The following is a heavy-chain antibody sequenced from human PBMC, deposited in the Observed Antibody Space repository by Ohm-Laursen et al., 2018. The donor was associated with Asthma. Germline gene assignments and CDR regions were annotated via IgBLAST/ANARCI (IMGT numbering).Heavy chain of an antibody. CDR3: ARDPPVTTVTTGEYFDF. Sequence: SLRLSCTATGFTFSNYYMSWIRQAPGKGLEWVSYISTTSNTIYYADSVKGRFTISRDNAKSSLYLQMNNLRADDTAVYYCARDPPVTTVTTGEYFDFWGHGTPVIVSS. CDR2: ISTTSNTI. CDR1: GFTFSNYY. D-gene: IGHD4-17*01. J-gene: IGHJ4*03. V-gene: IGHV3-11*01.